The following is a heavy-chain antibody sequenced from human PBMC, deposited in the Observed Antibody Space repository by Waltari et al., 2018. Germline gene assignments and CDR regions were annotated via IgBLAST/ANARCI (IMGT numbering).Heavy chain of an antibody. V-gene: IGHV4-59*01. CDR1: GGSISSYY. D-gene: IGHD6-13*01. CDR3: ARLGSSWFRSRVAFDI. Sequence: QVQLQESGSGLVKPSETLSLTCTVSGGSISSYYWSWIRQPQGKGLEWIGYIYYSGSTNYNPSLKSRVTISVDTSKNQFSLKLSSVTAADTAVYYCARLGSSWFRSRVAFDIWGQGTMVTVSS. CDR2: IYYSGST. J-gene: IGHJ3*02.